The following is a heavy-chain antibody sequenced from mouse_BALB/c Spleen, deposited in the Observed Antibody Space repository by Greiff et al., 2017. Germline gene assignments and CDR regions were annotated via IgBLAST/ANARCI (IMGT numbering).Heavy chain of an antibody. V-gene: IGHV1-77*01. D-gene: IGHD2-3*01. J-gene: IGHJ4*01. Sequence: QVQLKESGPELVKPGASVKMSCKASGYTFTDYVISWVKQRTGQGLEWIGEIYPGSGSTYYNEKFKGKATLTADKSSNTAYMQLSSLTSEDSAVYFCARMVTTKGDYWGQGTSVTVSS. CDR1: GYTFTDYV. CDR3: ARMVTTKGDY. CDR2: IYPGSGST.